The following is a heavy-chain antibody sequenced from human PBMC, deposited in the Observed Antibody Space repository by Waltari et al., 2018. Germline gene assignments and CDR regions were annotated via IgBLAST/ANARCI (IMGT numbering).Heavy chain of an antibody. CDR1: GGSFSGYS. V-gene: IGHV4-34*01. J-gene: IGHJ6*02. D-gene: IGHD2-15*01. Sequence: QVQLQQWGAGLLKPSETLSLTCAVYGGSFSGYSWSWIRQPPGKGLEWIGEINHSGSTNYNPSLKSRVTISVDTSKNQFSLKLSSVTAADTAVYYCARVVGYCSGGSCPRYYYYYYGMDVWGQGTTVTVSS. CDR3: ARVVGYCSGGSCPRYYYYYYGMDV. CDR2: INHSGST.